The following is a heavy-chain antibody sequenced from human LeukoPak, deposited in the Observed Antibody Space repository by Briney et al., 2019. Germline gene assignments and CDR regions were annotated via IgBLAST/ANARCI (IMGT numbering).Heavy chain of an antibody. Sequence: GGSLRLSCAASGFTFSSCTMNWVRQAPGKGLEWVSSISSSSNYIYYADSVKGRFTISRDNAKNSLYLQMNSLRAEDAAVYYCAREPYVSGSYYNYWGQGTLVTVSS. CDR3: AREPYVSGSYYNY. CDR1: GFTFSSCT. V-gene: IGHV3-21*01. CDR2: ISSSSNYI. J-gene: IGHJ4*02. D-gene: IGHD3-10*01.